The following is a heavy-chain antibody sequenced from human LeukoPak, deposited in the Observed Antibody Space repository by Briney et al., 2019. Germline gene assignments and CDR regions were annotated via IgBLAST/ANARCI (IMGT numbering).Heavy chain of an antibody. CDR2: IYHSGST. CDR3: ARARNWNDGVYFDY. Sequence: SETLSLTCAVSGYSISSGFYWGWIQQPPGKGLEWIGSIYHSGSTYYNPSLKSRVTISVDTSKNQFSLKLSSVTAADTAVYYCARARNWNDGVYFDYWGQGTLVTVSS. J-gene: IGHJ4*02. CDR1: GYSISSGFY. D-gene: IGHD1-1*01. V-gene: IGHV4-38-2*01.